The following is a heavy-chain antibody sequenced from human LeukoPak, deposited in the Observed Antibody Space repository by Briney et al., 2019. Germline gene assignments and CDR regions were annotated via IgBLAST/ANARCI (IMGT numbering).Heavy chain of an antibody. CDR1: GGSISSGDHY. V-gene: IGHV4-30-4*01. J-gene: IGHJ4*02. CDR2: ITLYSDTT. CDR3: ARGFGYDFADY. D-gene: IGHD2-2*01. Sequence: PSQTLSLTCSVSGGSISSGDHYWTWIRQPPGGGLEWMGFITLYSDTTSYNPSPKSRLMISIDTSKNQFSLTLTSVTAADTAVYFCARGFGYDFADYWGQGILVTVSS.